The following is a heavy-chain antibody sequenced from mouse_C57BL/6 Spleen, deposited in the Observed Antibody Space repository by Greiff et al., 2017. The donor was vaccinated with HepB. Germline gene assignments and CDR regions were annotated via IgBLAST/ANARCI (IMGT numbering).Heavy chain of an antibody. J-gene: IGHJ1*03. CDR3: ARGGDGYYDFDV. CDR1: GFTFSSYA. D-gene: IGHD2-3*01. CDR2: ISDGGSYT. V-gene: IGHV5-4*03. Sequence: EVMLVESGGGLVKPGGSLKLSCAASGFTFSSYAMSWVRQTPEKRLEWVATISDGGSYTYYPDNVKGRFTISRDNAKNNLYLQMSHLKSEDTAMYYCARGGDGYYDFDVWGTGTTVTVSS.